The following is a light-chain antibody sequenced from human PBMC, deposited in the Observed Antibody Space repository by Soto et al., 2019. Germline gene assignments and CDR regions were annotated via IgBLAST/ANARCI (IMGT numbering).Light chain of an antibody. CDR1: QSISSW. J-gene: IGKJ4*01. Sequence: DSQMTQYPSTLSASIGDRVTITCRAGQSISSWLAWYQQKPGKAPKLLISKASTLQSGVPPRFSGSGSGTEFALTISSPQPDDFATYDCQQYESYPMTFGGGTKVEIK. V-gene: IGKV1-5*03. CDR3: QQYESYPMT. CDR2: KAS.